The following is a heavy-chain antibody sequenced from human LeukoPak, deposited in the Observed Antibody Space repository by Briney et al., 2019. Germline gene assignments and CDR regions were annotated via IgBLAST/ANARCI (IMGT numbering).Heavy chain of an antibody. D-gene: IGHD6-13*01. Sequence: PGGSLRLSCAASGFTFSNAWMSWVRQAPGKGLEWVGRIKSKTDGGTTDYAAPVKGRFTISRDDSKNTLYLQMNSLRADDTAVYYCARELAAAGADYWGQGTLVTVSS. CDR3: ARELAAAGADY. CDR1: GFTFSNAW. CDR2: IKSKTDGGTT. V-gene: IGHV3-15*01. J-gene: IGHJ4*02.